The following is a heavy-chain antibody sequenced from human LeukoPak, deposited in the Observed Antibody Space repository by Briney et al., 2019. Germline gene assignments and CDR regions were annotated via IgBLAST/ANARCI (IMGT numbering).Heavy chain of an antibody. Sequence: ASVKVSCKASGYTFTGYYMHWVRQAPGQGLEWMGIINPSGGSTSYAQKFQGRVTMTRDTSTSTVYMELSSLRSEDTAVYYCARDIATTRAFDIWGQGTMVTVSS. J-gene: IGHJ3*02. V-gene: IGHV1-46*01. CDR2: INPSGGST. CDR3: ARDIATTRAFDI. CDR1: GYTFTGYY. D-gene: IGHD1-26*01.